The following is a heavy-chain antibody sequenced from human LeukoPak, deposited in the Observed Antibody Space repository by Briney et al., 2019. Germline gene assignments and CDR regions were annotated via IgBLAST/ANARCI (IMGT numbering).Heavy chain of an antibody. CDR2: INPNSGGT. J-gene: IGHJ3*02. Sequence: VASVKVSCKASGYTFTGYYMHWVRQAPGQGLEWMGWINPNSGGTKYEQKFQGRVTMTRDTSIGTAHMELSRLRSDDTAVYYCARLAAPDAFDIWGQGTMVTVSS. V-gene: IGHV1-2*02. D-gene: IGHD6-6*01. CDR1: GYTFTGYY. CDR3: ARLAAPDAFDI.